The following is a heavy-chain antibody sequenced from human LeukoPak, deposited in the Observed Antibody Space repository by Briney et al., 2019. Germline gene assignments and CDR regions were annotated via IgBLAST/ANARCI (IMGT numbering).Heavy chain of an antibody. CDR1: GFTFSNYA. D-gene: IGHD2-2*01. CDR2: LSSSGGDT. Sequence: PGGSLRFSCAASGFTFSNYAMSWVRQAPAKGLEWVSALSSSGGDTFYADSVKGRFTISRDTSKNTLYLQMYSLRAEDTAVYYCARGNREYQLLYFGYWGQGTLVTVSS. J-gene: IGHJ4*02. V-gene: IGHV3-23*01. CDR3: ARGNREYQLLYFGY.